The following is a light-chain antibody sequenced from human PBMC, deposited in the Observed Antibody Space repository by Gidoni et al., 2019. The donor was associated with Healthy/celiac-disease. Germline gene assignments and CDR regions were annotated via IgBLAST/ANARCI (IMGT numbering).Light chain of an antibody. CDR2: WAS. V-gene: IGKV4-1*01. CDR3: QQYYSLPRT. CDR1: QSVLYSSNNKNY. J-gene: IGKJ1*01. Sequence: DIVMTQSPDSLAVSLGERATINCKSSQSVLYSSNNKNYLACYQQKPGQPPKLLIYWASTRESGVPDRFSGSGSGTDFTLTISSLQAEDVAVYYCQQYYSLPRTFXQXTKVEIK.